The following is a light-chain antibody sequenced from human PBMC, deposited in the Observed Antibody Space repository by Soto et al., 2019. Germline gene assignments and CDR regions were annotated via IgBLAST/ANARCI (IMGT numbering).Light chain of an antibody. J-gene: IGLJ1*01. V-gene: IGLV1-40*01. CDR3: QSYDSSLSGWI. Sequence: QSVLTQPPSVSGAPGQRVTISCTGSSSNIGAGYVVHWYQHLPGTAPKLLIYVNTNRPSGVPDRFSGSKSGTSASLAIAGLQAEDEADYYCQSYDSSLSGWIFGTGTKVTVL. CDR1: SSNIGAGYV. CDR2: VNT.